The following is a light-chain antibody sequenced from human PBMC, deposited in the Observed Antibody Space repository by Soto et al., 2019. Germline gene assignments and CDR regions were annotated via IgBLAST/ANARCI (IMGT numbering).Light chain of an antibody. V-gene: IGKV3-20*01. Sequence: EIVLTQSLGTLFLSPGERATLSCRASQSVSSTYLAWYQQKPGQAPRLLIYGASSRATGIPDRFSGSGSGTDFTLTISGLEPEDVAVYYCQQYGSSPRITFGQGTRLEIK. J-gene: IGKJ5*01. CDR3: QQYGSSPRIT. CDR1: QSVSSTY. CDR2: GAS.